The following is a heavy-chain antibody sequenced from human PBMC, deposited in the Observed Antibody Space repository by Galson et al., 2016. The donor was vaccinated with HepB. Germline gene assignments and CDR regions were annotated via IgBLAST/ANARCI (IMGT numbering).Heavy chain of an antibody. CDR1: GFTFSDFW. CDR3: ARVGLGSRTLAE. V-gene: IGHV3-7*01. CDR2: IKQHGSEK. D-gene: IGHD1-14*01. Sequence: SLRLSCAASGFTFSDFWMSWVRQAPGKGLEWVANIKQHGSEKYYVDSVKGRFTISRDNAKHSLYLQMDSLRAEDTAVYYCARVGLGSRTLAEWGQGTLVTVSS. J-gene: IGHJ4*02.